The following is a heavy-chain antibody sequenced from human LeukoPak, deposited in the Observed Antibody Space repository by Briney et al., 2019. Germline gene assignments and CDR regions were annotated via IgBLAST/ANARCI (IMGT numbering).Heavy chain of an antibody. D-gene: IGHD2-8*01. CDR1: GGSISSGSYY. J-gene: IGHJ4*02. CDR3: ARGSQWLDY. V-gene: IGHV4-61*02. Sequence: PSETLSLTCTVSGGSISSGSYYWSWIRQPAGKGLEWIGRIYTSGSTNYNPSLKSRIALSLDTSKNQISLKLTSVTAADTAVYYCARGSQWLDYWGQGTLVTVSS. CDR2: IYTSGST.